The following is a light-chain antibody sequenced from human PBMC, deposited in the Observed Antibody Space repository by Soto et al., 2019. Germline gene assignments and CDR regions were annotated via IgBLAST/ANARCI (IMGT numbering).Light chain of an antibody. CDR1: QSVDNN. Sequence: EIVMTQSPVTLSASPGESATLSCRASQSVDNNVAWYQQKRGQAPRLLIYGASNRATGIPDRFSGSGSETDFTLTISRLEPEDFAVYYCQQYGSSPWTFGQGTKVDI. V-gene: IGKV3-20*01. CDR3: QQYGSSPWT. CDR2: GAS. J-gene: IGKJ1*01.